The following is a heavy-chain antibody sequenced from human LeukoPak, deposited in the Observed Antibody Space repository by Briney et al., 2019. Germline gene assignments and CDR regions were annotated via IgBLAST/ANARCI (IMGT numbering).Heavy chain of an antibody. D-gene: IGHD3-3*01. J-gene: IGHJ4*02. CDR1: GFTFSNYG. CDR3: ARGEDGFWSGYVGH. CDR2: ISYDETNK. V-gene: IGHV3-30*03. Sequence: GGSLRLSCVASGFTFSNYGMHWVRQAPGKGLEWVAVISYDETNKYYTESVKGRFTISRDQSKNMVYLQMNSLRPEDTAVYYCARGEDGFWSGYVGHWGQGTLVTVSS.